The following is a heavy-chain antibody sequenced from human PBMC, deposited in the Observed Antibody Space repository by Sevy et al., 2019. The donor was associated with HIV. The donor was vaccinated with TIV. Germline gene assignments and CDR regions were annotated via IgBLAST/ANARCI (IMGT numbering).Heavy chain of an antibody. CDR2: IYYSGST. Sequence: SETLSLTCTVSGGSISSYYWSWIRQPPGKGLEWFGYIYYSGSTNYNPSLKSRVTISVDTSKNQFSLKLSSVTAADTAVYYCARVDYGDHVFYWGQGTLVTVSS. D-gene: IGHD4-17*01. CDR1: GGSISSYY. J-gene: IGHJ4*02. CDR3: ARVDYGDHVFY. V-gene: IGHV4-59*01.